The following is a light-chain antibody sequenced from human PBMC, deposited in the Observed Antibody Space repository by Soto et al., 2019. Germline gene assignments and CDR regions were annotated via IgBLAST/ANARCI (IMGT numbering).Light chain of an antibody. CDR3: QQTRRYPST. V-gene: IGKV1-9*01. J-gene: IGKJ4*01. CDR2: AAS. CDR1: QGISGY. Sequence: IQLTQSPSSLSTSVGDRVTITCRASQGISGYLAWYQQKPGKAPKLLIYAASTLHSGVPSRFSGSGSGTDFTLTISSLQAEDFATYYCQQTRRYPSTFGGGTQVDIK.